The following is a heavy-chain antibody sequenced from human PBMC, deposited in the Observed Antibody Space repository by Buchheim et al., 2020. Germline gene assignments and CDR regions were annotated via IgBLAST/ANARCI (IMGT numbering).Heavy chain of an antibody. J-gene: IGHJ4*02. D-gene: IGHD2-15*01. Sequence: QVQLVESGGGVVQPGRSLRLSCAASGFTFSSYAMHWVRQAPGKGLEWVAVISYDGSNKYYADSVKGRFTISRDNSKNMLYLQMNSLRAEDTAVYYCASVLSSPFDYWGQGTL. CDR3: ASVLSSPFDY. CDR2: ISYDGSNK. V-gene: IGHV3-30*04. CDR1: GFTFSSYA.